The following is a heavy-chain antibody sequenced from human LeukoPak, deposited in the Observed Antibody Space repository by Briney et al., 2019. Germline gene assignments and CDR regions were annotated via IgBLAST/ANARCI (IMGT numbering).Heavy chain of an antibody. J-gene: IGHJ5*02. Sequence: GASVKVSCKASGYTFTSYGISWVRQAPGQGLEWMGWISAYNGNTNYAQKLQGRVTMTTDTSTSTAYMGLRSLRSDDTAVYYCARDRQYSSSWYWSEWFDPWGQGTLVTVSS. CDR1: GYTFTSYG. CDR3: ARDRQYSSSWYWSEWFDP. D-gene: IGHD6-13*01. V-gene: IGHV1-18*04. CDR2: ISAYNGNT.